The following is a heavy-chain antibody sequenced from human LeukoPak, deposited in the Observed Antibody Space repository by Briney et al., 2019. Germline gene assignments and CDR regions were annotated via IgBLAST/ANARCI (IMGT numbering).Heavy chain of an antibody. Sequence: SETLSLTCTVSGGSISSGGYYWSWIRQHPGKGLEWIGYIYYSGSTYYNPSLKSRVTISVDTSKNQFSLKLSSVAAADTAVYYCARDSITMIDYWGQGTLVTVSS. D-gene: IGHD3-22*01. J-gene: IGHJ4*02. V-gene: IGHV4-31*03. CDR2: IYYSGST. CDR1: GGSISSGGYY. CDR3: ARDSITMIDY.